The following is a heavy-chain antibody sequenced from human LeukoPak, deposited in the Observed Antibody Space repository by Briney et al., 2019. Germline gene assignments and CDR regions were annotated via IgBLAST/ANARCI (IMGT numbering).Heavy chain of an antibody. V-gene: IGHV1-69*04. Sequence: ASVKVSCKASGGTFSSYAISWVQQAPGQGLEWMGRIIPIFGIANYAQKFQGRVTITADKSTSTAYMELSSLRSEDTAVYYCARDQLEQWPERGGDYFDYWGQGTLVTVSS. CDR3: ARDQLEQWPERGGDYFDY. CDR2: IIPIFGIA. J-gene: IGHJ4*02. D-gene: IGHD6-19*01. CDR1: GGTFSSYA.